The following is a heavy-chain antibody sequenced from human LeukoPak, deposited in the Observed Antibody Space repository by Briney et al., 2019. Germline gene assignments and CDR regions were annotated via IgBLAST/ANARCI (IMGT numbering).Heavy chain of an antibody. CDR1: GFSVSPAY. CDR3: ASKLTSGY. CDR2: IYSGGTS. Sequence: GGSLRLSCTASGFSVSPAYMTWVRQAPGKGLEWVSVIYSGGTSNYADSVKGRFTVYRDNSKNTLYLQMNSLRAEDTAVYYCASKLTSGYWGQGTLVTVSS. V-gene: IGHV3-66*01. D-gene: IGHD4-17*01. J-gene: IGHJ4*02.